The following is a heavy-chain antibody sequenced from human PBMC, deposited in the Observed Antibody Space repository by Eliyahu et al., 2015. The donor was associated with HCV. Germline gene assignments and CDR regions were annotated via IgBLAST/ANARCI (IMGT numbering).Heavy chain of an antibody. J-gene: IGHJ4*02. CDR3: SRLSGSSYGTFDY. D-gene: IGHD3-10*01. V-gene: IGHV3-23*01. CDR2: ISGSGDYI. CDR1: GIIFGAYA. Sequence: EVQLLESGGGLVQPGGSLRLSCAASGIIFGAYAMAWVRQAPGKGLEWVSTISGSGDYIYYADSVKGRFTISKDNSKSTLYLHVNSLRADDTAIYYCSRLSGSSYGTFDYWGQGTLVTVSS.